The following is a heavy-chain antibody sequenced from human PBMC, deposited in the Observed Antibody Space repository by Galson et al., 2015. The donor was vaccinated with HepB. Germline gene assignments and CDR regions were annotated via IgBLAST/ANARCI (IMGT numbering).Heavy chain of an antibody. CDR2: IRSKANSYAT. Sequence: SLRLSCAASGFTLSGYAMHWVRQASGKGLEWVGRIRSKANSYATAYAASVKGRFTISRDDSKNTAYLQMNSLKTEDTAVYYCTRHRTRWFGELAPVYGMDDWGQGTTVTVSS. D-gene: IGHD3-10*01. J-gene: IGHJ6*02. V-gene: IGHV3-73*01. CDR1: GFTLSGYA. CDR3: TRHRTRWFGELAPVYGMDD.